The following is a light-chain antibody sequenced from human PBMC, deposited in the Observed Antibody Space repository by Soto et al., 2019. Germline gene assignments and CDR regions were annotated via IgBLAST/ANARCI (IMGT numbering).Light chain of an antibody. CDR1: SGHSSYA. J-gene: IGLJ2*01. CDR3: QTWGASVV. V-gene: IGLV4-69*01. Sequence: QAVLTQSPSASASLGASVKLTCTLSSGHSSYAIAWHQQKPEKGPRYLMKLNSDGSHNKGDGIPDRFSGSSSGAERYLTISSLQSEDEADYYCQTWGASVVFGGGTKLTVL. CDR2: LNSDGSH.